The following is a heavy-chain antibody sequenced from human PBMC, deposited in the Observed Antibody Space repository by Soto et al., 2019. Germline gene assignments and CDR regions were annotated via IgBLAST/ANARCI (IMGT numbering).Heavy chain of an antibody. V-gene: IGHV3-30*04. J-gene: IGHJ3*02. D-gene: IGHD7-27*01. CDR2: ISYDGSNK. CDR3: ARDTALTGLNPYDAFDI. Sequence: GGSLRLSCAASGFTFSSYAMHWVRQAPGKGLEWVAVISYDGSNKYYADSVKGRFTISRDNSKNTLYLQMNSLRAEDTAVYYCARDTALTGLNPYDAFDIWGQGTMVTVSS. CDR1: GFTFSSYA.